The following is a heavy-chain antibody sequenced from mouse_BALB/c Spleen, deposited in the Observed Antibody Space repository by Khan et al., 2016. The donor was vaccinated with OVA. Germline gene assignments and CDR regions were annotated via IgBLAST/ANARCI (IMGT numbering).Heavy chain of an antibody. D-gene: IGHD2-14*01. V-gene: IGHV3-8*02. CDR2: IIYTGYT. J-gene: IGHJ3*01. Sequence: EVQLQESGPSLVKPSQTLSLTCSVTGDPITTGYWNWNRKFPGNKLEYMGYIIYTGYTYYNPSLKSRLSITRHTSNNQYYLQLNSVTDEDTATYCCARSTYRYAFVYWGQGTLVTVSA. CDR3: ARSTYRYAFVY. CDR1: GDPITTGY.